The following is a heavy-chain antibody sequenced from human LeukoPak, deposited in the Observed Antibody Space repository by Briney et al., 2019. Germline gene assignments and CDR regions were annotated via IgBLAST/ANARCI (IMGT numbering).Heavy chain of an antibody. CDR3: VRDRELNY. Sequence: SETLSLTCTVSGVSISIYYWSWIRQPPGKGLEWIGYIYNSGSTSYNPSLKSRATISADTCKNQFSLKLSSVTAADTAVYYCVRDRELNYWGQGTLVTVSS. CDR2: IYNSGST. J-gene: IGHJ4*02. CDR1: GVSISIYY. V-gene: IGHV4-59*01. D-gene: IGHD1-7*01.